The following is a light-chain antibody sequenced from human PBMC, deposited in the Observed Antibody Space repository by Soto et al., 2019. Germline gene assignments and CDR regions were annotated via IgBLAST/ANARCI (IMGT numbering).Light chain of an antibody. CDR2: EVV. CDR3: KSDAGSHTHF. V-gene: IGLV2-8*01. Sequence: QSVLTQPPSASGSPGQSVTISCTGTKNDIGVYDFGSWYQHHPGKAPRLSIYEVVQRPSGVPDRFSGSKSGNTASLTVSGLQAADEADYFCKSDAGSHTHFLGRGTKVT. J-gene: IGLJ1*01. CDR1: KNDIGVYDF.